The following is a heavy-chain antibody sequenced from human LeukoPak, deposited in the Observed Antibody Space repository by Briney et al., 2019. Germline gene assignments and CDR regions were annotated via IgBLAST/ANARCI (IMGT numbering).Heavy chain of an antibody. D-gene: IGHD6-19*01. Sequence: SLRLSCAASGFTFDDYAMHWVRQAPGKGLEWVSGISWNSGSIGYADSVKGRFTISRDNAKNSLYLQMNSLRAEDTALYYCAKAVGSGWYNWFDPWGQGTLVTVSS. V-gene: IGHV3-9*01. CDR1: GFTFDDYA. CDR2: ISWNSGSI. J-gene: IGHJ5*02. CDR3: AKAVGSGWYNWFDP.